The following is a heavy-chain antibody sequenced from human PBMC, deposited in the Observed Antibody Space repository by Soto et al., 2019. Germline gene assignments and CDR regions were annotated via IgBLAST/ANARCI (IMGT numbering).Heavy chain of an antibody. CDR2: INHSGST. CDR3: ARGAHYGSGSYYKWGGGYYYYGMDV. V-gene: IGHV4-34*01. CDR1: AGTFRGCL. D-gene: IGHD3-10*01. Sequence: SENLPLTSALYAGTFRGCLCSWIRQPPRKGQEWIGEINHSGSTNYNPSLKSRVTISVDTSKNQFSLKLSSVTAADTAVYYCARGAHYGSGSYYKWGGGYYYYGMDVWGQGPTVT. J-gene: IGHJ6*02.